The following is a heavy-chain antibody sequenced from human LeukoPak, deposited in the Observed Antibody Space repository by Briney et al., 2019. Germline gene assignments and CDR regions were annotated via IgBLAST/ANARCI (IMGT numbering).Heavy chain of an antibody. J-gene: IGHJ4*02. CDR3: ATEVWFRADS. V-gene: IGHV3-7*05. CDR1: GFTFSSYW. D-gene: IGHD3-10*01. CDR2: IKQDGSEK. Sequence: PGGSLRLSCAASGFTFSSYWMNWVRQAPGKGLEWVANIKQDGSEKCYVDSVKGRFTISRDNAKNSLYLQMNSLRADDTAVYYCATEVWFRADSWGQGTLVTVSS.